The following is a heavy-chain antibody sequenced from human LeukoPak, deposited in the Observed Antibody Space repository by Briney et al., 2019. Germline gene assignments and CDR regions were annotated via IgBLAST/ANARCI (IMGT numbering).Heavy chain of an antibody. CDR3: ARFYSSSSPDFDY. D-gene: IGHD6-6*01. J-gene: IGHJ4*02. Sequence: LETLSLTCTVSGGSISSYYWSWIRQPPGKGLEWIGYIYYSGSTNYNPSLKSRVTISVDTSKNQFSLKLSSVTAADTAVYYCARFYSSSSPDFDYWGQGTLVTVSS. CDR1: GGSISSYY. CDR2: IYYSGST. V-gene: IGHV4-59*01.